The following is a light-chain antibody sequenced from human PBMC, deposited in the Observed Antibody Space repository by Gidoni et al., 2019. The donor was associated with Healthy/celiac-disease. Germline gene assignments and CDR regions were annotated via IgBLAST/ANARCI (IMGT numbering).Light chain of an antibody. CDR2: DSS. Sequence: EIVLTQSPATQSLSPGERATFSCRASQSVSSYLAWYQQKPGQAPRLLIYDSSNRATGIPARLSGSGSGTELTLTISSIEPEDFAVDYCQQRRNWTQCTFGPGTKVDIK. CDR3: QQRRNWTQCT. V-gene: IGKV3-11*01. J-gene: IGKJ3*01. CDR1: QSVSSY.